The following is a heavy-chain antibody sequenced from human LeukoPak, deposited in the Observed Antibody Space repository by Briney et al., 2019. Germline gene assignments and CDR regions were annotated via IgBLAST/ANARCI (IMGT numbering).Heavy chain of an antibody. CDR3: ARGVAVATGYYGMDV. Sequence: PGGSLRLSCAASGFTFSSYSMNWVRQAPGKGLEWVSSISSSSSYIYYADSVKGRFTISRDNAKNSLYLQMNSLRDEDTAVYYCARGVAVATGYYGMDVWGQGTTVTVSS. V-gene: IGHV3-21*01. CDR2: ISSSSSYI. D-gene: IGHD6-19*01. J-gene: IGHJ6*02. CDR1: GFTFSSYS.